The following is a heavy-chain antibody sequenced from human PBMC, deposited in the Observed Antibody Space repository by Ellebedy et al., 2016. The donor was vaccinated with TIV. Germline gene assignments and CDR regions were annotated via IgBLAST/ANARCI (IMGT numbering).Heavy chain of an antibody. Sequence: SETLSLXXTVSGDSISRDTYYWAWIRQPPQKGLEWIGNIYYTGSTYYNPSLKSRVTISLDAFKNQFSLKVDSVSAADTAIYYCAKDPYGSGFNWFDPWGQGTLVTVSS. D-gene: IGHD3-10*01. V-gene: IGHV4-39*07. J-gene: IGHJ5*02. CDR1: GDSISRDTYY. CDR2: IYYTGST. CDR3: AKDPYGSGFNWFDP.